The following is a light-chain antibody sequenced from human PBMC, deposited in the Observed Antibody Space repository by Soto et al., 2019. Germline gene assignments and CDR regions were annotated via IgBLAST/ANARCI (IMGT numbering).Light chain of an antibody. CDR2: GVN. V-gene: IGLV2-14*01. J-gene: IGLJ2*01. CDR1: SSDFGDDKY. Sequence: QSALTQPASVSGSPGQSITVSCTGSSSDFGDDKYVSWYQQQPGKGPNLLIYGVNSRPSGISNRFSGSKSGNTASLTISGLQVEDEADYYCAAWHDSLNGVLFGGGTKVTVL. CDR3: AAWHDSLNGVL.